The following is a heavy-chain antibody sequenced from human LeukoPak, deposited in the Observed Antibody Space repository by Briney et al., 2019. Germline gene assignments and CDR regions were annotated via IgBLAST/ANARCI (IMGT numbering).Heavy chain of an antibody. V-gene: IGHV4-34*01. J-gene: IGHJ6*03. D-gene: IGHD3-10*01. Sequence: SETLSLTCAVFGESFSDYYWSWIRQPPGKGLGWIGEINHRGTTNYNPSLKSRVTFSVDTFKNQFSLKLNSVTAADTAVYYCARLGVNGSGRYYSYYYMDVWGKGTTVTISS. CDR2: INHRGTT. CDR3: ARLGVNGSGRYYSYYYMDV. CDR1: GESFSDYY.